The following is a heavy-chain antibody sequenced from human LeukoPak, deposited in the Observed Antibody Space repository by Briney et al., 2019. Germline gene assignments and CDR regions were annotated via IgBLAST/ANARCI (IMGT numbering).Heavy chain of an antibody. CDR3: ARGPPYMAAAGIVY. V-gene: IGHV1-2*02. CDR1: GYTFTGYY. D-gene: IGHD6-13*01. CDR2: INPNSGGT. Sequence: ASVKVSCKASGYTFTGYYMHWVRQAPGQGLEWMGWINPNSGGTNYAQKFQGRVTMTRDTSISTAYMELSRLRSDDTAVYYCARGPPYMAAAGIVYWGQGTLVTVSS. J-gene: IGHJ4*02.